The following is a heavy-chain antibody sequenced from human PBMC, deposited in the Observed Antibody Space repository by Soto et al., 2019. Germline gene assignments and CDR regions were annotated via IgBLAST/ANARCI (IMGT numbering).Heavy chain of an antibody. J-gene: IGHJ4*02. CDR2: IYYSGST. V-gene: IGHV4-61*01. CDR1: GGSVSSGSYY. Sequence: ETLSLTCTVSGGSVSSGSYYWRWIRQPPGKGLEWIGYIYYSGSTNYNPSLKSRVTISVDTSKNQFSLKLSSVTAADTAVYYCARASKPPQQKMATISVWGQGTLVTVSS. D-gene: IGHD5-12*01. CDR3: ARASKPPQQKMATISV.